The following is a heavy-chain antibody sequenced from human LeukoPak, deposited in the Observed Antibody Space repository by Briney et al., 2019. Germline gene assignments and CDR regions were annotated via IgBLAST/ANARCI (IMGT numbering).Heavy chain of an antibody. CDR3: ARTTTKYNTYDY. D-gene: IGHD4-17*01. Sequence: PSETLSLTCTVSGGSISSGGYYWSWIRQHPGKGLEWIGYIYYSGSTDYNPSLKSRVTISVDTSKNQFSLKLNSMTAADTAVYYCARTTTKYNTYDYWGQGTLVTVSS. V-gene: IGHV4-61*08. CDR2: IYYSGST. CDR1: GGSISSGGYY. J-gene: IGHJ4*02.